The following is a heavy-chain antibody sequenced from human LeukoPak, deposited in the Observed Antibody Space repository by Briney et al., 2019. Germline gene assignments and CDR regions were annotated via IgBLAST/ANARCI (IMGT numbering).Heavy chain of an antibody. V-gene: IGHV1-69*04. CDR2: IIPIFGIA. CDR3: ARGKGPRELLAWFDP. J-gene: IGHJ5*02. D-gene: IGHD3-10*01. Sequence: ASVKVSCKASGGTFSSYAISWVRQAPGQGLEWMGRIIPIFGIANYAQKFQGRVTITADKSTSTAYMELSSLRSEDTAVYCCARGKGPRELLAWFDPWGQGTLVTVSS. CDR1: GGTFSSYA.